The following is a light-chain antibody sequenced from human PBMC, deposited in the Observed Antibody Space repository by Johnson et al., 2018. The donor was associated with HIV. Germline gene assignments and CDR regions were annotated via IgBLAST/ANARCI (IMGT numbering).Light chain of an antibody. Sequence: QSVLTQPPSVSAAPGQKVTISCSGSSSNIGNNYVSWYQQLPGTAPKLLIYENNKRPSGIPDRFSGSKSGTSATLGITGLQTGDEADYYGGTWDSSLSAVLFGTGTNVTGL. CDR3: GTWDSSLSAVL. V-gene: IGLV1-51*02. J-gene: IGLJ1*01. CDR2: ENN. CDR1: SSNIGNNY.